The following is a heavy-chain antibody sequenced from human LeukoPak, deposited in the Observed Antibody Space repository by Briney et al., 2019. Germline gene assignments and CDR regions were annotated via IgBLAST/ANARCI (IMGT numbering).Heavy chain of an antibody. D-gene: IGHD3-16*01. CDR3: ARRKGEPNIFDY. Sequence: ASVKVSCKASGYTFTGYYIHWVRQAPGQGLEWMGRFNPNSGGTNYAQKFQGWVTMTRDTSISTDYMELSRLTSDDTAVYYCARRKGEPNIFDYWGQGTLVTVSS. V-gene: IGHV1-2*04. CDR1: GYTFTGYY. J-gene: IGHJ4*02. CDR2: FNPNSGGT.